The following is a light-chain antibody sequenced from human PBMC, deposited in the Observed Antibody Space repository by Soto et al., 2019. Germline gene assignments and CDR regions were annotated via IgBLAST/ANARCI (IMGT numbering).Light chain of an antibody. CDR1: QSISSW. V-gene: IGKV1-5*01. CDR3: QQYNSYPVFT. CDR2: DAS. J-gene: IGKJ3*01. Sequence: DIQMTQSPSTLSASVGDRVTITCRASQSISSWLAWYQQKPGKAPKLLIYDASSLESGVPSRFSGSGSGTEFPLTISSLQPDDFATYYCQQYNSYPVFTFGPGTKVDIK.